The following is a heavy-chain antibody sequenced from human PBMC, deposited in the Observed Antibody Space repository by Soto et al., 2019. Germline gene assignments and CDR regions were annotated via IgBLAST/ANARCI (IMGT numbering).Heavy chain of an antibody. J-gene: IGHJ6*02. CDR1: CGSISSSNW. CDR3: ARDRKWIQLDYYYGMDV. V-gene: IGHV4-4*02. CDR2: IYHSGST. D-gene: IGHD1-1*01. Sequence: SETLSLTCAVSCGSISSSNWWGWVRQPPGKGLEWIGEIYHSGSTNYNPSLKSRVTISVDKSKNQFSLKLSSVTAADTAVYYCARDRKWIQLDYYYGMDVWGQGTTVTVSS.